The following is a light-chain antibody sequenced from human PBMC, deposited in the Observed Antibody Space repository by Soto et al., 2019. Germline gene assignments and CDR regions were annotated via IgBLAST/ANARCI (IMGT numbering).Light chain of an antibody. J-gene: IGKJ1*01. V-gene: IGKV3-20*01. CDR3: QQYGSSGT. CDR2: LAS. Sequence: EVVMRQSPATLSFPPGEGATLSCRASQSVSSNYLAWYQQKPGQAPRLLFYLASNRATGIPDRFSGSGSGTDFTLTISRLEPEDFAVYYCQQYGSSGTFGQGTKVDIK. CDR1: QSVSSNY.